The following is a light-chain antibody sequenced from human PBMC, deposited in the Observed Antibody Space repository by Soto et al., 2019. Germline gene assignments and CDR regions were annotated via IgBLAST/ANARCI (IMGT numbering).Light chain of an antibody. CDR3: QQYNHWPLT. J-gene: IGKJ4*01. V-gene: IGKV3-15*01. CDR1: QSVSSN. Sequence: EIVMTQSPATLSVSPGERATLSCRASQSVSSNLAWYQQKPGQAPRLLIYGASTRATGIPARFSGSGSGTEFSITISSLQAEDSEVYYCQQYNHWPLTFGGGTKVDIK. CDR2: GAS.